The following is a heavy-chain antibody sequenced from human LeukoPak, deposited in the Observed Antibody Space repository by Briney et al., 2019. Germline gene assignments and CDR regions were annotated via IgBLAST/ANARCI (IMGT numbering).Heavy chain of an antibody. D-gene: IGHD4-11*01. J-gene: IGHJ4*02. CDR2: ISGSGGST. Sequence: AGGSLRLSCAASGFTFSSYAMSWVRQAPGKGLEWVSAISGSGGSTYYADSVKGRFTISRDNSKNTLYPQMNSLRAEDTAVYYCAIRHDYSNHDYWGQGTLVTVSS. V-gene: IGHV3-23*01. CDR1: GFTFSSYA. CDR3: AIRHDYSNHDY.